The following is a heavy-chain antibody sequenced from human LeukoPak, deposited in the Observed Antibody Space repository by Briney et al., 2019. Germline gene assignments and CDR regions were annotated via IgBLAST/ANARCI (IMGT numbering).Heavy chain of an antibody. V-gene: IGHV4-59*01. D-gene: IGHD6-13*01. CDR1: GGSISSSY. CDR2: IHYSGST. CDR3: ARGGAAGTYYYYMDV. J-gene: IGHJ6*03. Sequence: PSETLSLTCTVSGGSISSSYWSWIRQPPGKGLEWIGYIHYSGSTNYNPSLKSRVTISVDTSKNQFSLKLSSVTAADTAVYYCARGGAAGTYYYYMDVWGKGTTVTISS.